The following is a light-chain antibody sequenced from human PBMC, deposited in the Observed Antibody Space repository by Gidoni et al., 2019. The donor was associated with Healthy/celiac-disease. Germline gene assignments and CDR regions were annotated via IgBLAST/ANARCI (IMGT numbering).Light chain of an antibody. Sequence: DIQMTQSPSTLSASVGDRVTITCWASQSISSCLDWYQQKPGKAPKLLIYKASGLESGVPSRFSGSGSGTEFTLTISSLQPDDFATYYCQQYNSYWTFGQGTKVEIK. V-gene: IGKV1-5*03. CDR3: QQYNSYWT. CDR1: QSISSC. J-gene: IGKJ1*01. CDR2: KAS.